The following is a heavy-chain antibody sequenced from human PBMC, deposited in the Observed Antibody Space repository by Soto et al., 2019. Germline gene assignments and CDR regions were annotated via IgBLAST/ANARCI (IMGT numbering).Heavy chain of an antibody. CDR3: ARAVAGTYYFDY. CDR2: IWYDGSNK. CDR1: GFTFSSYG. J-gene: IGHJ4*02. D-gene: IGHD6-19*01. Sequence: QVQLVESGGGVVQPGRSLRLSCAASGFTFSSYGMHWVRQAPGKGLEWVAVIWYDGSNKYYADSVKGRFTIPRDNSKNTLYLQMNSLRAEDTAVYYCARAVAGTYYFDYWGQGTLVTVSS. V-gene: IGHV3-33*01.